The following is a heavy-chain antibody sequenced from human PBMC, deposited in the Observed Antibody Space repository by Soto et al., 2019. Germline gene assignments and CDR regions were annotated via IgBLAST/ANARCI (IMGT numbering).Heavy chain of an antibody. Sequence: GGSLRLSCAASGFTFSSYAMSWVRQAPGKGLEWVSAISGSGGSTYYADSVKGRFTISRDNSKNTLYLQMNSLRAEDTAVYYCAKDAVRGVISQGYYYGMDVWGQGTTVTVSS. CDR3: AKDAVRGVISQGYYYGMDV. D-gene: IGHD3-10*01. CDR1: GFTFSSYA. J-gene: IGHJ6*02. CDR2: ISGSGGST. V-gene: IGHV3-23*01.